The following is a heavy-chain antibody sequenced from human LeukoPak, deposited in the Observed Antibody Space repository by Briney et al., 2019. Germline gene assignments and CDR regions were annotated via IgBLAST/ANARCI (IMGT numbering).Heavy chain of an antibody. Sequence: ASVKVSCKASGYTCTGYYMHWVRQPPGQGLEWMGWINPNGGGTNYAQPFQGWVTMTRDTAIRTAYMELSRLRSDDTAVYYWARGLNYYGSGSYRDWFDPWGQGTLVTVSS. V-gene: IGHV1-2*04. CDR1: GYTCTGYY. CDR2: INPNGGGT. CDR3: ARGLNYYGSGSYRDWFDP. D-gene: IGHD3-10*01. J-gene: IGHJ5*02.